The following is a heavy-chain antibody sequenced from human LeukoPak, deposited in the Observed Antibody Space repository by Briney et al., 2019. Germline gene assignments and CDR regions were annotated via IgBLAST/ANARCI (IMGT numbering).Heavy chain of an antibody. V-gene: IGHV3-23*01. CDR1: GFTFSSYA. CDR2: ISGSGGST. CDR3: ARECSSTSCPVLD. J-gene: IGHJ4*02. D-gene: IGHD2-2*01. Sequence: PGGSLRLSCAASGFTFSSYAMSWVRQAPGKGLEWVSAISGSGGSTYYADSVKGRFTISRDNAKNSLYLQMNSLRAEDTAVYYCARECSSTSCPVLDWGQGTLVTVSS.